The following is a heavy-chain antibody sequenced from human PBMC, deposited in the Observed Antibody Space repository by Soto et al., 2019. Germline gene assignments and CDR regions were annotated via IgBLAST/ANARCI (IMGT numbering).Heavy chain of an antibody. D-gene: IGHD6-19*01. CDR2: INAGNGNT. Sequence: AASVKVSCKASGYTFTSYTMHWVRQAPGQRLEWMGWINAGNGNTKYSQKFQGRVTITRDTSASTAYMELSSLRSEDTAVYYCARDRLGGGWILFDYWGQGTLVTVSS. V-gene: IGHV1-3*01. CDR3: ARDRLGGGWILFDY. J-gene: IGHJ4*02. CDR1: GYTFTSYT.